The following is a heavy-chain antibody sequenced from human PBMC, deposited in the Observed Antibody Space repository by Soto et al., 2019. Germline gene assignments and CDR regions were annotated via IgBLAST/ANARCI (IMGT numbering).Heavy chain of an antibody. J-gene: IGHJ5*02. CDR3: AKEKISTSCCNWFDP. Sequence: GSLRLSCEASGFSFSIYSMNWVRQAPGKGLEWVSYIMPGSSHIFYADSVKGRFTISRDNAKNSLYLQMNSLRAEDTAVYYCAKEKISTSCCNWFDPWGQGTLVTVSS. CDR1: GFSFSIYS. D-gene: IGHD2-2*01. CDR2: IMPGSSHI. V-gene: IGHV3-48*01.